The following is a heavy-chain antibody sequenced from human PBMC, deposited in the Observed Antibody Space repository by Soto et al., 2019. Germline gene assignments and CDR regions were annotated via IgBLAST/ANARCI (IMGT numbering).Heavy chain of an antibody. Sequence: ASVKVSCKASGYTFTGYYMHWVRQAPGQGIEWMGWINPNSGGTNYAQKFQGWVTMTRDTSISTAYMELSRLRSDDTAVYYCARGPGTTAGYYYYMDVWGKGTTVTVSS. CDR3: ARGPGTTAGYYYYMDV. CDR2: INPNSGGT. D-gene: IGHD1-7*01. J-gene: IGHJ6*03. V-gene: IGHV1-2*04. CDR1: GYTFTGYY.